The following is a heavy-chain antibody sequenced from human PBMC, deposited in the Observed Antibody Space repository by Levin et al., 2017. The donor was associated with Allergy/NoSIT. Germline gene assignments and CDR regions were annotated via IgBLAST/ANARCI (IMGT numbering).Heavy chain of an antibody. CDR3: ARDRGSSGKRGYFDY. J-gene: IGHJ4*02. V-gene: IGHV3-30-3*01. D-gene: IGHD6-19*01. Sequence: LSLTCAASGFTFSSYAMHWVRQAPGKGLEWVAVISYDGSNKYYADSVKGRFTISRDNSKNTLYLQMNSLRAEDTAVYYCARDRGSSGKRGYFDYWGQGTLVTVSS. CDR1: GFTFSSYA. CDR2: ISYDGSNK.